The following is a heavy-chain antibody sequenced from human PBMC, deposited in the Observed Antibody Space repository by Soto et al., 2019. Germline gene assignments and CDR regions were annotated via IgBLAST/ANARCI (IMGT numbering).Heavy chain of an antibody. Sequence: SETLSLTCTVSGGSITSSNYYWGWIRQPPGKGLEWIAYIYYNGNTNYNPSLKSRVTISVDTSKNQFSLKLNSVTAADTAVYYCARPAALGYWYYFDYWGQGTLVTVSS. V-gene: IGHV4-61*05. CDR2: IYYNGNT. D-gene: IGHD2-2*01. J-gene: IGHJ4*02. CDR1: GGSITSSNYY. CDR3: ARPAALGYWYYFDY.